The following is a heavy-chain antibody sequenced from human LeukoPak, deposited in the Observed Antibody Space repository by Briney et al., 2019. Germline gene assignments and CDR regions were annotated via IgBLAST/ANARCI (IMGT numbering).Heavy chain of an antibody. CDR2: IYYSGST. V-gene: IGHV4-31*03. D-gene: IGHD2-15*01. CDR1: GGSISSGGHY. Sequence: SQTLSLTCTVSGGSISSGGHYWSWIRQHPGKGLEWIGYIYYSGSTYYNPSLKSRVTISVDTSKNQFSLKLSSVTAADTAVYYCARVAYGGNWFDPWGQGTLVTVSS. J-gene: IGHJ5*02. CDR3: ARVAYGGNWFDP.